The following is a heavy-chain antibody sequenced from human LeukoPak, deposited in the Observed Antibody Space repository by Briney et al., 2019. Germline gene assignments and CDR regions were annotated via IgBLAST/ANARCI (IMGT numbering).Heavy chain of an antibody. V-gene: IGHV3-30*04. CDR2: ISYDGNNK. J-gene: IGHJ6*02. CDR1: GFTFNIYA. CDR3: ARETKTYQYYHGMDV. D-gene: IGHD2-8*01. Sequence: GGSLRLSCAASGFTFNIYAMHWVRQAPGKGLEWVAVISYDGNNKYYADSVKGRITISRDNSKNTLYLQMNTLRAEDMAVYYCARETKTYQYYHGMDVWGQGTTVTVSS.